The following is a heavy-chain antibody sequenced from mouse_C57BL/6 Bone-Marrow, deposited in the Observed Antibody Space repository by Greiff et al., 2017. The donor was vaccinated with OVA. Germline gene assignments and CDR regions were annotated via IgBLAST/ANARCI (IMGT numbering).Heavy chain of an antibody. V-gene: IGHV14-4*01. Sequence: EVQLQPSGAELVRPGASVKLSCTASGFTITDDYMHWVKPRPDQGLEWIGWFDPEHGDTEYTSKFQGTATMTTDTSSNTAYLHHSCLRSEDTAVYAFTTFGYDGFDDWGQGTTLTVSS. CDR3: TTFGYDGFDD. J-gene: IGHJ2*01. CDR2: FDPEHGDT. CDR1: GFTITDDY. D-gene: IGHD2-2*01.